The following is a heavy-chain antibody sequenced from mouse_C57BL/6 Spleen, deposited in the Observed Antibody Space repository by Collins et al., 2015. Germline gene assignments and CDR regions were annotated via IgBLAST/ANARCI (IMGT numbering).Heavy chain of an antibody. Sequence: QVQLQQSGPELVKPGASVKISCKASGYSFTSYYIHWVKQRPGQGLKWIGWIFPGSGNTKYNEKFKGKATLTADTSSSTAYMQLSSLTSEDSAVYFCARSITTWFAYWGQGTLVTVSA. CDR1: GYSFTSYY. CDR2: IFPGSGNT. CDR3: ARSITTWFAY. J-gene: IGHJ3*01. D-gene: IGHD2-4*01. V-gene: IGHV1-66*01.